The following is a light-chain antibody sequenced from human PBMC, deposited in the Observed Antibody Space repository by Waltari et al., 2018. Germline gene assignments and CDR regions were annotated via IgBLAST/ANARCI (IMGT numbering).Light chain of an antibody. CDR1: SSDVGFYNY. Sequence: QSALTQPASVSGSPGQSITISCTGTSSDVGFYNYVSWYQQLPGKAPKLIIYAVSNRPSGVSTRFAGAKSGNTASLTLSGRQAEDEADYYCSSYTRSSTVVFGGGTKLTVL. CDR3: SSYTRSSTVV. J-gene: IGLJ2*01. V-gene: IGLV2-14*01. CDR2: AVS.